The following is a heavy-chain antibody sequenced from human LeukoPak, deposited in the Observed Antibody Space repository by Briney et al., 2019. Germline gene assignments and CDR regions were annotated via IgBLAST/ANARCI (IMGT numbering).Heavy chain of an antibody. CDR2: ISPTSHT. Sequence: GRSLRLSCAASGFTFSVSSMNWVRQGPGKGLEWLSYISPTSHTLYADSVKGRFTISRDNAKNSLYLQMNSLKDEDTAVYYCATDKYGGPVHWGQGTLVTVSS. V-gene: IGHV3-48*02. J-gene: IGHJ4*02. CDR3: ATDKYGGPVH. D-gene: IGHD5-12*01. CDR1: GFTFSVSS.